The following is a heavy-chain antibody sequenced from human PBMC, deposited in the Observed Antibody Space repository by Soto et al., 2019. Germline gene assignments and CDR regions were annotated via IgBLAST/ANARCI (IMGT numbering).Heavy chain of an antibody. CDR2: ISGSGGST. Sequence: PGGSLRLSCAASGFTFSSYAMSWVRQAPGKGLEWVSAISGSGGSTYYADSVKGRFTISRDNAKNSLYLQMNSLRAEDTAVYYCARDLKGQVVTAISNPPGYWGQGTLVTVSS. D-gene: IGHD2-21*02. CDR3: ARDLKGQVVTAISNPPGY. V-gene: IGHV3-23*01. J-gene: IGHJ4*02. CDR1: GFTFSSYA.